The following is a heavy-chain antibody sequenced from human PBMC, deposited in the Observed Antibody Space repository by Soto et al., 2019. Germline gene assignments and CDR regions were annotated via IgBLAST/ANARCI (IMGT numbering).Heavy chain of an antibody. J-gene: IGHJ6*03. CDR3: ARQGGYDLSTGYYYMDV. D-gene: IGHD5-12*01. Sequence: EVQLVESGGGLVKPGGSLRLSCAASGFTFSSYSMNWVRQAPGKGLEWVSSISSSSSYIDYADSVKGRFTISRDNAKNSLFLEMNSLRAADTAVYYCARQGGYDLSTGYYYMDVWGNGTTVTVSS. CDR1: GFTFSSYS. CDR2: ISSSSSYI. V-gene: IGHV3-21*01.